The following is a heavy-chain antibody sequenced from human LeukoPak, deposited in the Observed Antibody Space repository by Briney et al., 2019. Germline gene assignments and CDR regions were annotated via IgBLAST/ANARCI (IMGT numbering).Heavy chain of an antibody. CDR1: GFTFSSYA. Sequence: RPGGSLRLSCAASGFTFSSYAMSWVRQAPGKGLEWVSAISGSGGSTYYADSVKGRFTISRDNSKNTLYLQMNSLRAEDTAVYYCAEDHGSSWYGGLDAFDIWGQGTMVTVSS. D-gene: IGHD6-13*01. V-gene: IGHV3-23*01. CDR3: AEDHGSSWYGGLDAFDI. J-gene: IGHJ3*02. CDR2: ISGSGGST.